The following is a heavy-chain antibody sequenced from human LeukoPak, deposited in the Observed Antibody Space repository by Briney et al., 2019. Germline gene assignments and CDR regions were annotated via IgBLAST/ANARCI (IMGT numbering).Heavy chain of an antibody. Sequence: SAGSMRLSCAASGFTFSTSTMNWVRQAPGKGLEWVSSISSSSDYIYYADSVKGRFTISRDNAKNSLYLQMNSLRAEDTAVYYCVPILHSAPFPNWFDLWGKGTLVTVSS. V-gene: IGHV3-21*01. CDR2: ISSSSDYI. J-gene: IGHJ5*02. CDR3: VPILHSAPFPNWFDL. CDR1: GFTFSTST. D-gene: IGHD2-21*01.